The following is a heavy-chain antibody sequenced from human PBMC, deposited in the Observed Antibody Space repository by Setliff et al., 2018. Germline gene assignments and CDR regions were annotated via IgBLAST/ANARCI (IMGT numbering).Heavy chain of an antibody. CDR1: GYTFTSYG. V-gene: IGHV1-18*01. CDR3: ARDPAPRLRFLGRFSP. CDR2: ISAYNGNT. D-gene: IGHD3-3*01. J-gene: IGHJ5*02. Sequence: ASVKVSCKESGYTFTSYGISWVRQAPGQGLEWMGWISAYNGNTNYAQKLKGRVTMTTDTSPSTAYMELRSLRSDDTALSYCARDPAPRLRFLGRFSPWGQRPLVTVSS.